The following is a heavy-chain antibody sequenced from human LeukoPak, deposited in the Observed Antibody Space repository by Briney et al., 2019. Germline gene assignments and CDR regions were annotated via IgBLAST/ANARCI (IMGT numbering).Heavy chain of an antibody. CDR1: GFTFSSYA. V-gene: IGHV3-30*04. CDR2: IWYDGSNK. J-gene: IGHJ4*02. D-gene: IGHD4-17*01. CDR3: ARDQYDYGDYTLDY. Sequence: GGSLRLSCAASGFTFSSYAMHWVRQAPGKGLEWVAVIWYDGSNKYYADSVKGRFTISRDNSKNTLYLQMNSLRAEDTAVYYCARDQYDYGDYTLDYWGQGTLVTVSS.